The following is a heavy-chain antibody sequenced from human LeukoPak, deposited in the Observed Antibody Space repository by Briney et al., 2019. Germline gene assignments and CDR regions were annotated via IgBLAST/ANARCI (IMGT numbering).Heavy chain of an antibody. Sequence: GGSLRLSCAASGFTVSSNYMSWVRQAPGKGLEWVSVIYSGGSTYYADSVKGRFTISRDNSKNTLYLQMNSLRAGDTAVYYCASSMYYYDSSGYYYWGQGTLVTVSS. CDR3: ASSMYYYDSSGYYY. V-gene: IGHV3-53*01. CDR2: IYSGGST. CDR1: GFTVSSNY. J-gene: IGHJ4*02. D-gene: IGHD3-22*01.